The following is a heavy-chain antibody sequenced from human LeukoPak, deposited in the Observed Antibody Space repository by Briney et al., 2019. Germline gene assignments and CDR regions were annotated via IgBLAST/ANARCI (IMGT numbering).Heavy chain of an antibody. CDR2: IYYSGST. CDR3: ARAKKGVTYYYGSGSPRLDY. J-gene: IGHJ4*02. V-gene: IGHV4-59*12. D-gene: IGHD3-10*01. CDR1: GGSISSYY. Sequence: SETLSLTCTVSGGSISSYYWSWIRQPPGKGLEWIGYIYYSGSTNYNPSLKSRVTISVDTSKNQFSLNLSSVTAADTAVYYCARAKKGVTYYYGSGSPRLDYWGQGTLVTVSS.